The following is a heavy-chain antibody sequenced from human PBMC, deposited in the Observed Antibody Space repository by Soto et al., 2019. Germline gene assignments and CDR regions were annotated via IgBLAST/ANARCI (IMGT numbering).Heavy chain of an antibody. CDR1: GFTLSSYA. Sequence: EVQLLESGGGLVQPGGSLRLSCAASGFTLSSYAMSWVRQAPGKGLEWVSAISGSGGSTYYADSVKGRFTISRDNSKNTLYLQMNSLRAEDTAVYYCAKDKMSSGWYPYWGQGTLVTVSS. CDR3: AKDKMSSGWYPY. J-gene: IGHJ4*02. D-gene: IGHD6-19*01. V-gene: IGHV3-23*01. CDR2: ISGSGGST.